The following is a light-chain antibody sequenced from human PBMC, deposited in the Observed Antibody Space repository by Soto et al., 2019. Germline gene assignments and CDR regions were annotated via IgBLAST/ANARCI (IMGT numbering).Light chain of an antibody. CDR3: QQYSSSRT. J-gene: IGKJ1*01. CDR1: QSVSSNY. V-gene: IGKV3-20*01. Sequence: DIVLTQSPGTLSLSPGERRTLSCRASQSVSSNYLAWYQQRPGQTPRLLIYDASKRATGIPDRFIGSGSGTDFTLSISRLEPEDFAIYYCQQYSSSRTFGQGTKVDIK. CDR2: DAS.